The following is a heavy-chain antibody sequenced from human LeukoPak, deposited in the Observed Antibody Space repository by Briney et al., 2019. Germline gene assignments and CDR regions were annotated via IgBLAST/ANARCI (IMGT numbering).Heavy chain of an antibody. V-gene: IGHV3-30*03. Sequence: GGSLRLSCAACGFTFSRYGMPWGRQAPGKGLDWGAVISYDGSIKYYADSVKGRFTISRDNSKNTLYLQMNSLRAEDTAVYYCARPLNLDYFDYWGQGTLVTVSS. CDR3: ARPLNLDYFDY. J-gene: IGHJ4*02. CDR2: ISYDGSIK. CDR1: GFTFSRYG.